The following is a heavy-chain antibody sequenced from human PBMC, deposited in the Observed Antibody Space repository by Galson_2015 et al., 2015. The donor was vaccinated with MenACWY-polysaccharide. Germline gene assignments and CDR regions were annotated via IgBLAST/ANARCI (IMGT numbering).Heavy chain of an antibody. J-gene: IGHJ4*02. CDR3: ARDRVDISVIDPHTLFDL. Sequence: SLRLSCAASGFTFSRHWMHWVRQAPGKGLVWVSRINSDGSRTDHADSVKGRFTISRDNAKDTLHLEMNSLRAEDTAVYYCARDRVDISVIDPHTLFDLWGQGTLVIVSS. D-gene: IGHD5-12*01. CDR1: GFTFSRHW. CDR2: INSDGSRT. V-gene: IGHV3-74*01.